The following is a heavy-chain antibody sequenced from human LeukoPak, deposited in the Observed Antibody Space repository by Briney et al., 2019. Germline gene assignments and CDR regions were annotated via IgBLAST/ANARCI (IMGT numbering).Heavy chain of an antibody. CDR2: IYYSGNT. J-gene: IGHJ4*02. V-gene: IGHV4-39*01. Sequence: PPETLSLTCTVSGVSISSSNSYWGWIRQPPGKGLEWIGSIYYSGNTYYNASPKRQVSISIDTSKNQFSLRLTSVTAADTAVYYCARQTGSGLFILPGGQGTLVTVSS. CDR1: GVSISSSNSY. CDR3: ARQTGSGLFILP. D-gene: IGHD3/OR15-3a*01.